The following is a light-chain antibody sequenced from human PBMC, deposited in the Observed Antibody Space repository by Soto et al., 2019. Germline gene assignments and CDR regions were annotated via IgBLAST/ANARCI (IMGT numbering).Light chain of an antibody. CDR1: LSVFSY. V-gene: IGKV3-11*01. Sequence: EIVLTQSPATLSLSPGERATLSCRASLSVFSYLAWYQQKPGQAPRLLIYDASNRATGVPPRFSGSGSGTDFPLTISSLEPEDFGVYYCQQRSNWPRTFGQGTKVEIK. CDR3: QQRSNWPRT. J-gene: IGKJ1*01. CDR2: DAS.